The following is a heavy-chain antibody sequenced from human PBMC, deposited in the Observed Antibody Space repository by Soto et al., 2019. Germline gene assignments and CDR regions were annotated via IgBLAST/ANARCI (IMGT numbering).Heavy chain of an antibody. V-gene: IGHV3-33*01. Sequence: QVHLVESGGGVVRPWTTLRFSCAASGFSFIIFGIQWDHQAPGRGLEWVQGVWNDGSNNYYQDSGKGRFSTSRDNSKNTLYPPMNSLGAEDTAVYYCARDDKDEYGADRGGFGCWGQGTLVTVS. CDR1: GFSFIIFG. CDR2: VWNDGSNN. D-gene: IGHD2-8*01. J-gene: IGHJ4*02. CDR3: ARDDKDEYGADRGGFGC.